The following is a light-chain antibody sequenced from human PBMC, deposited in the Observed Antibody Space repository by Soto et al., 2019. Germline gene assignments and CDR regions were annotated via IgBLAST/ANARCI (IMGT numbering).Light chain of an antibody. CDR1: QGISIY. CDR2: DAS. J-gene: IGKJ1*01. Sequence: IRMTQSPATLSASVGDRVTISCRASQGISIYLAWYQQKPGTVPKVLIYDASTLQSGVPSRFSGSGSGPEFTLTISSLQPDDFATYYCQQYNSYSPWPFGQGTKVDIK. CDR3: QQYNSYSPWP. V-gene: IGKV1-27*01.